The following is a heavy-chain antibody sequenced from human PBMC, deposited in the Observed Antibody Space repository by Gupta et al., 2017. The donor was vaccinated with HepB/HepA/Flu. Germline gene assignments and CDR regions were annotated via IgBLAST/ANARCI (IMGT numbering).Heavy chain of an antibody. J-gene: IGHJ5*02. CDR3: ARGGYGDYDQNWFDP. CDR1: GFTFSSYS. Sequence: EVQLVESGGGLVKPGGSLRLSCAASGFTFSSYSMNWVRQAPGKGLEWVSSISSSSSYIYYADSVKGRFTISRDNAKNSLYLQMNSLRAEDTAVYYCARGGYGDYDQNWFDPWGQGTLVTVSS. D-gene: IGHD4-17*01. CDR2: ISSSSSYI. V-gene: IGHV3-21*01.